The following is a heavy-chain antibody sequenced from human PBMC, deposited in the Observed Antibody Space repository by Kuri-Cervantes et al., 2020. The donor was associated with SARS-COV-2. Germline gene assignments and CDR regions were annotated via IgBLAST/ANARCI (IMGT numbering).Heavy chain of an antibody. V-gene: IGHV3-30-3*01. D-gene: IGHD6-6*01. J-gene: IGHJ6*03. CDR2: ISYDGSNK. CDR1: GFTFSSYA. CDR3: ARNFKSSSSLYYYYYMDV. Sequence: GESLKISCVASGFTFSSYAMHWVRQAPGKGLEWVAVISYDGSNKYYADSVKGRFTISRDNSKNSLYLQMNSLRAEDTALYYCARNFKSSSSLYYYYYMDVWGKGTTVTVSS.